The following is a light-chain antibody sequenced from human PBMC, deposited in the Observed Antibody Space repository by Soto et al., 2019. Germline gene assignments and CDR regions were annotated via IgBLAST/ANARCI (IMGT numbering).Light chain of an antibody. V-gene: IGKV1-9*01. CDR2: AAS. CDR1: QDISTS. CDR3: QQLFDSPIT. Sequence: DIQLTQSPSFLSASVVERVTITFRASQDISTSLAWYQVKPGKAPRLLIYAASTLESGVPSRFSATVSGTEFSLTITSLQPEDFATYYCQQLFDSPITFGQGTRLEIK. J-gene: IGKJ5*01.